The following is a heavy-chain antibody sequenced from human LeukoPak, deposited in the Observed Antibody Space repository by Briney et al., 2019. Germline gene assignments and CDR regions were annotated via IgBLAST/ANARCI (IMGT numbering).Heavy chain of an antibody. CDR3: ARASPYSGSYYAAFDI. Sequence: GASVTVSCKASGYTFTGYYMHWVRQAPGQGLEWMGWINSNSGGTNYAQKFQGRVTMTRDTSISTAYMELSRLRSDDTAVYYCARASPYSGSYYAAFDIWGQGTIVTVSS. V-gene: IGHV1-2*02. D-gene: IGHD1-26*01. CDR2: INSNSGGT. J-gene: IGHJ3*02. CDR1: GYTFTGYY.